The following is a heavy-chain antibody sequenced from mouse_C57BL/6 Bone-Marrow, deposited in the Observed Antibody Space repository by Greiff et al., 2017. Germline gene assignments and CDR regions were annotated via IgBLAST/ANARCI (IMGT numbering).Heavy chain of an antibody. J-gene: IGHJ3*01. CDR2: IDPENGDT. CDR3: TFYYDCPFAY. Sequence: EVQLQQSGAELVRPGASVKLSCTASGFNIKDDYMHWVKQRPEQGLEWIGWIDPENGDTEYASKFQGKATITADTSSNTAYLQLSSLTSEDTDVYYCTFYYDCPFAYWGQGTLVTVSA. V-gene: IGHV14-4*01. D-gene: IGHD2-4*01. CDR1: GFNIKDDY.